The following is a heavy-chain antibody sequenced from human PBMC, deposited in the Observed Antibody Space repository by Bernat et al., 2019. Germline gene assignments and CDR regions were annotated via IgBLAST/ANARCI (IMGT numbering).Heavy chain of an antibody. J-gene: IGHJ3*02. Sequence: QVQLVQSGAEVKKPGSSVKVSCKASGGTFSSYAISWVRQAPGQGLEWMGGIIPIFGTANYAQKFQGRVTITADESTSTAYMELSSLRSEDTAVYYCAREGGYCTGGVGYGAFDIWGQGTMVTVSS. D-gene: IGHD2-8*02. CDR2: IIPIFGTA. V-gene: IGHV1-69*01. CDR3: AREGGYCTGGVGYGAFDI. CDR1: GGTFSSYA.